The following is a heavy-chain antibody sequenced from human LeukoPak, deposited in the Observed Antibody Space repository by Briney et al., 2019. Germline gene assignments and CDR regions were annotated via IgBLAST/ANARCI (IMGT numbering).Heavy chain of an antibody. CDR1: GGSISTGSYS. V-gene: IGHV4-61*02. J-gene: IGHJ5*02. CDR3: ARDYGSGDQKCFDP. CDR2: IYTSGST. D-gene: IGHD3-10*01. Sequence: PSETLSLTCTVPGGSISTGSYSWNWIRQPAGKGLEWIGRIYTSGSTNYNPSLKSRVTVSVDTSKNQFSLKLSSVTAADTAVYYCARDYGSGDQKCFDPWGQGTLVTVSS.